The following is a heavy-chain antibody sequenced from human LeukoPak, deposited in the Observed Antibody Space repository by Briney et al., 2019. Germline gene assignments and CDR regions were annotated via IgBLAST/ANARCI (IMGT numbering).Heavy chain of an antibody. J-gene: IGHJ3*02. CDR2: INHSGST. Sequence: SETLSLTCTVSGGSISGYYWSWIRQPPGKGLEWIGEINHSGSTNYNPSLKSRVTISVDTSKNQFSLKLSSVTAADTAVYYCARVAWLRLAFDIWGQGTMVTVSS. V-gene: IGHV4-34*01. CDR3: ARVAWLRLAFDI. D-gene: IGHD5-12*01. CDR1: GGSISGYY.